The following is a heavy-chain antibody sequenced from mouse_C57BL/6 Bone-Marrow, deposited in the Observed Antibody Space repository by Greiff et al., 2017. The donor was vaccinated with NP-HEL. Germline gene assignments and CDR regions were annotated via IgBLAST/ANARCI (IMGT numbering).Heavy chain of an antibody. Sequence: VQLQQSGPELVKPGASVKMSCKASGYTFTDYNMHWVKQSHGKSLEWIGYINPNNGGTSYNQKFKGKATLTVNKSSSTAYMELRSLTSEDSAVYYCASPPARWDSAWFAYWGQGTLVTVSA. CDR3: ASPPARWDSAWFAY. D-gene: IGHD1-2*01. CDR2: INPNNGGT. J-gene: IGHJ3*01. CDR1: GYTFTDYN. V-gene: IGHV1-22*01.